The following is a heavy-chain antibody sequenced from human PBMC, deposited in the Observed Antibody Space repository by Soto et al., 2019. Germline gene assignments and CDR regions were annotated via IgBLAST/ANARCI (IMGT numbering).Heavy chain of an antibody. CDR2: MNHSGST. CDR1: GGSFSGYY. Sequence: DTLSLTCAVYGGSFSGYYWGWIRQPPGKGLEWIGEMNHSGSTNYNPSLKSRVAISVDTSKNQFSLKLSSVTAADTAVYYCARGAARREIYYYYGMDVWGQGTTVT. D-gene: IGHD6-6*01. V-gene: IGHV4-34*01. J-gene: IGHJ6*02. CDR3: ARGAARREIYYYYGMDV.